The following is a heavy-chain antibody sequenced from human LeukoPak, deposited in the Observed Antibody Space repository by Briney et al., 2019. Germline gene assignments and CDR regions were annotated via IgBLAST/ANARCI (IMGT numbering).Heavy chain of an antibody. D-gene: IGHD3-22*01. V-gene: IGHV3-21*01. Sequence: GGSLRLSCAASGFTFSSYSMNWVRQAPGKGLEWVSSISSSSSYIYYADSVKGRFTISRDNAKNSLYLQMNSLRAEDTAVYYCARETYYYDSSGYYFPDYWGQGTLVTVSS. CDR2: ISSSSSYI. J-gene: IGHJ4*02. CDR3: ARETYYYDSSGYYFPDY. CDR1: GFTFSSYS.